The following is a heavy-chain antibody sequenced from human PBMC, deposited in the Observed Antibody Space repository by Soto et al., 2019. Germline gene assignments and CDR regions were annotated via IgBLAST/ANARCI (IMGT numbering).Heavy chain of an antibody. Sequence: EVQLVESGGGLVQPGGSLRLSCAASGFTFTSYWMTWVRKAPGKGLERVANIKQDGGENYYVGSVKGRFTISRDNAENSLYLQLDSLRAEDAAVYYCARGVFPTWGTYPLDYWGQGTLVTVSS. CDR2: IKQDGGEN. CDR3: ARGVFPTWGTYPLDY. D-gene: IGHD3-16*02. CDR1: GFTFTSYW. V-gene: IGHV3-7*04. J-gene: IGHJ4*02.